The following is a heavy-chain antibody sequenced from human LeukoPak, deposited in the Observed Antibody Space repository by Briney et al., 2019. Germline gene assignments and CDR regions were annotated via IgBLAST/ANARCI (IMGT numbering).Heavy chain of an antibody. V-gene: IGHV4-38-2*02. CDR3: AREAGYSGYDCLDY. D-gene: IGHD5-12*01. CDR2: IYHNGST. J-gene: IGHJ4*02. Sequence: SETLSLTCTVSGGSISGYYWGWIRQPPGKGLEWIGSIYHNGSTYYNPSLKSRVTISVDTSKNQFSLKLSSVTAADTAVYYCAREAGYSGYDCLDYWGQGTLVTVSS. CDR1: GGSISGYY.